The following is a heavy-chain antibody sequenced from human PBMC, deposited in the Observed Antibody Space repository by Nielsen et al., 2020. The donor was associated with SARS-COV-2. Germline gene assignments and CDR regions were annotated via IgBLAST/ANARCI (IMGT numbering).Heavy chain of an antibody. CDR2: IDPAGDT. Sequence: GESLKISCEASGFTFNNYDMHWVRQAPGAGLEWVSSIDPAGDTYYPGSVRGRFTISRENAKNSLYLQMNSLRAGDTAVYYCARARITMTDDAFDIWGQGTMVPVSS. D-gene: IGHD3-22*01. CDR1: GFTFNNYD. V-gene: IGHV3-13*01. CDR3: ARARITMTDDAFDI. J-gene: IGHJ3*02.